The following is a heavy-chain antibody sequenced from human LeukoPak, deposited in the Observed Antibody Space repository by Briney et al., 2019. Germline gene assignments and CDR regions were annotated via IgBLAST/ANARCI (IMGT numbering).Heavy chain of an antibody. D-gene: IGHD6-13*01. Sequence: ASVKVSCKASGYTFTSYDINWVRQATGQGLEWMGWMSPNSGNTGYAQKFQGRVTMTRNTSISTAYMELSSLRSEDTAVYYCARERDLGYSSSWGYYYYYMDVWGKGTTVTVSS. CDR3: ARERDLGYSSSWGYYYYYMDV. CDR1: GYTFTSYD. CDR2: MSPNSGNT. J-gene: IGHJ6*03. V-gene: IGHV1-8*01.